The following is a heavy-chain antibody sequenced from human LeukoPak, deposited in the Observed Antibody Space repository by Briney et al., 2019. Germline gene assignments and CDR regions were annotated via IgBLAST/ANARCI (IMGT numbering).Heavy chain of an antibody. V-gene: IGHV7-4-1*02. Sequence: ASVKVSCKASGGTFSGYAISWVRQAPGQGLEWMGWINTNTGNPTYAQGFTGRFVFSLDTSVSTAYLQISSLKAEDTAVYYCAREYYYDSSGYWEANAFDIWGQGTMVTVSS. CDR2: INTNTGNP. CDR1: GGTFSGYA. J-gene: IGHJ3*02. D-gene: IGHD3-22*01. CDR3: AREYYYDSSGYWEANAFDI.